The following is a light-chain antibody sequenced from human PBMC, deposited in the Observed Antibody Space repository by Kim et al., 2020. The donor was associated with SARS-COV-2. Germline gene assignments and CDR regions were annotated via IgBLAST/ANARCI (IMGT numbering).Light chain of an antibody. V-gene: IGKV1-9*01. CDR1: QGISSY. Sequence: IQLTQSPSSLSASVGDRVTITCRASQGISSYLAWYQQKPGKAPKLLISAASTLQSGVPSRFSGSGSGTDFTLTISSLQPEDFATYYCQQLGAAFGGGTKVDIK. CDR2: AAS. CDR3: QQLGAA. J-gene: IGKJ4*01.